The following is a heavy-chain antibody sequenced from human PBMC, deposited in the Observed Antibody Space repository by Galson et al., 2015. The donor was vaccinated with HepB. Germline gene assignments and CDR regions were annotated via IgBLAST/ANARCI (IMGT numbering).Heavy chain of an antibody. D-gene: IGHD3-10*01. J-gene: IGHJ3*02. CDR3: TTPPGLWFGELFRLSVYDAFDI. V-gene: IGHV3-15*01. CDR2: IKSKTDGGTT. CDR1: GFTFSNAW. Sequence: SLRLSCAASGFTFSNAWMSWVRQAPGKGLEWVGRIKSKTDGGTTDYAAPVKGRFTISRDDSKNTLYLQMNSLKTEDTAVYYCTTPPGLWFGELFRLSVYDAFDIWGQGTMVTVSS.